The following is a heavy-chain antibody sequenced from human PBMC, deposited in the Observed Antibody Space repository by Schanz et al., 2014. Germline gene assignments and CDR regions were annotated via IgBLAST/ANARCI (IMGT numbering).Heavy chain of an antibody. J-gene: IGHJ3*01. D-gene: IGHD5-12*01. CDR1: GFTFSSYA. Sequence: VQLLESGGGLVQPGGSLRLSCVASGFTFSSYAMSWVRQAPGKGLEWVSGISDNGISTYYADSVKGRFIISRDSSKNTLFLQMNSLRAEDTAVYFCARDGGRDGYNLAFDVWGQGTLVTVSS. V-gene: IGHV3-23*01. CDR2: ISDNGIST. CDR3: ARDGGRDGYNLAFDV.